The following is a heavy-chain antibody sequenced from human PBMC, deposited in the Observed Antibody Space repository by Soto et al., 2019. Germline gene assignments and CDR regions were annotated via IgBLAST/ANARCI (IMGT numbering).Heavy chain of an antibody. CDR2: ISSSSSTI. CDR1: GFTFSSYS. V-gene: IGHV3-48*02. D-gene: IGHD6-6*01. J-gene: IGHJ6*02. Sequence: GGSLRLSCAASGFTFSSYSMNWVRQAPGKGLEWVSYISSSSSTIYYADSVKGRFTISRDNAKNSLYLQMNSLRDEDTAVYYCARDREQLVMDGMDVWGQGPTVTVSS. CDR3: ARDREQLVMDGMDV.